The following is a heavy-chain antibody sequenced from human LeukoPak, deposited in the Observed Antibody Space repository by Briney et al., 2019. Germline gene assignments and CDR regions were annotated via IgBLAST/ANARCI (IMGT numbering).Heavy chain of an antibody. V-gene: IGHV4-31*03. Sequence: SETLSLTCTVSGGSISSGGYYWSWIRQHPGKGLEWIGYIHYSGSTYYNPSLKSRVTISVDTSKNQFSLKLSSVTAADTAVYYCARVAVVATIPGVSDSWGQGTLVTVST. J-gene: IGHJ4*02. CDR1: GGSISSGGYY. CDR3: ARVAVVATIPGVSDS. CDR2: IHYSGST. D-gene: IGHD5-12*01.